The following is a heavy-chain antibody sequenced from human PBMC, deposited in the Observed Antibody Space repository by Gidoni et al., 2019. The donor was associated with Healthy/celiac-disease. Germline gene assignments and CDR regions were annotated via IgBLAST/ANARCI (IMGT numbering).Heavy chain of an antibody. V-gene: IGHV4-59*01. CDR2: IYYSGST. D-gene: IGHD1-26*01. J-gene: IGHJ4*02. CDR1: GGSISSYY. CDR3: ARDESYGALLD. Sequence: QVQLQASGPGLVKPSETLSLTCTVSGGSISSYYWSWIRHPPGKGLEWVGYIYYSGSTNYNPSLKSRVTRSVDTSKNQFSLKLSSVAAADTAVYYCARDESYGALLDWGQGTLVTVSS.